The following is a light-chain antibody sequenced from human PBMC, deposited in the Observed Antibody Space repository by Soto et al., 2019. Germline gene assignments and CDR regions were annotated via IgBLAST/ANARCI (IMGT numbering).Light chain of an antibody. J-gene: IGKJ4*01. CDR1: QSISSNS. Sequence: EIVLTQSPGTLCLSPGEGATLSCRASQSISSNSLAWYQHKPGQAPRLLIYGASIRATGIPDRFSGSGSGTDFTLTISSLQPEDFATYSCQQLNSYPLTFGGGTKVEIK. V-gene: IGKV3-20*01. CDR2: GAS. CDR3: QQLNSYPLT.